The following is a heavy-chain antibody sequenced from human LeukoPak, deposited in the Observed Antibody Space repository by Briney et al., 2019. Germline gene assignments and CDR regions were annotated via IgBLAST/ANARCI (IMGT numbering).Heavy chain of an antibody. V-gene: IGHV4-34*01. CDR3: ARTYYDLWSGVGPDGYYFDY. J-gene: IGHJ4*02. CDR2: INYSGST. Sequence: SETLSLTCAVYGGSFSGYYWSWIRQPPGKGLEWIGEINYSGSTNYNPSLKSRVTISVDTSKNQFSLKLSSVTAADTAVYYCARTYYDLWSGVGPDGYYFDYWGQGTLVTVSS. D-gene: IGHD3-3*01. CDR1: GGSFSGYY.